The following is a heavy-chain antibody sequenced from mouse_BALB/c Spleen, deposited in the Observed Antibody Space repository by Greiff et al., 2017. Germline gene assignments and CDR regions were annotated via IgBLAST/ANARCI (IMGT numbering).Heavy chain of an antibody. D-gene: IGHD1-1*01. CDR3: ARPDYYGSGFAY. V-gene: IGHV5-12-1*01. CDR2: ISSGGGST. CDR1: GFAFSSYD. Sequence: EVKVEESGGGLVKPGGSLKLSCAASGFAFSSYDMSWVRQTPEKRLEWVAYISSGGGSTYYPDTVKGRFTISRDNAKNTLYLQMSSLKSEDTAMYYCARPDYYGSGFAYWGQGTLVTVSA. J-gene: IGHJ3*01.